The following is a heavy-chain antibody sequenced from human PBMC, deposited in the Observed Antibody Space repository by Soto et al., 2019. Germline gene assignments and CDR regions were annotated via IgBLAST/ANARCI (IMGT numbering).Heavy chain of an antibody. V-gene: IGHV1-18*01. D-gene: IGHD2-8*01. CDR1: GYTFSSYS. Sequence: QIQMVQSGAEVKQPGASVKISCKTSGYTFSSYSINWVRQAPGQGLEWMAWISTTSGNTHYAERVQGRVTVTLDKSASTAFMEMCGLTSDDTAVYFCARDNGYYDFWGQGTLVTVSS. CDR2: ISTTSGNT. CDR3: ARDNGYYDF. J-gene: IGHJ4*02.